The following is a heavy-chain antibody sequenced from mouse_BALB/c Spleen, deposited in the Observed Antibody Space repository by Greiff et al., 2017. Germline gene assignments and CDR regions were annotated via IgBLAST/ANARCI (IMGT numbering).Heavy chain of an antibody. CDR2: ISSGGSYT. V-gene: IGHV5-9-3*01. Sequence: EVKLMESGGGLVKPGGSLKLSCAASGFTFSSYAMSWVRQTPEKRLEWVATISSGGSYTYYPDSVKGRFTISRDNAKNTLYLQMSSLRSEDTAMYYCARPMVTPYYAMDYWGQGTSVTVSS. CDR1: GFTFSSYA. J-gene: IGHJ4*01. CDR3: ARPMVTPYYAMDY. D-gene: IGHD2-1*01.